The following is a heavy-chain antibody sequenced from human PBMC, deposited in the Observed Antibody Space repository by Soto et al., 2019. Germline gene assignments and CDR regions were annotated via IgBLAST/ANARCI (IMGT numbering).Heavy chain of an antibody. J-gene: IGHJ6*02. CDR1: GGTFSSYA. Sequence: QVQLVQSGAEVKKPGSSVKVSCTASGGTFSSYAISWVRQAPGQGLEWMGGIIPIFGTANDAQQFHGRVTITADESTSTAYMERSSLRPEDTAVYYCARAPIPCYYYYYGMDVWGQGTTVTVSS. CDR2: IIPIFGTA. CDR3: ARAPIPCYYYYYGMDV. V-gene: IGHV1-69*01.